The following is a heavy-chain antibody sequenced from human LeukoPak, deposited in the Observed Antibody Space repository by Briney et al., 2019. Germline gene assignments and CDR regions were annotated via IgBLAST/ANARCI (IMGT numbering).Heavy chain of an antibody. CDR3: ASLEDIVNY. CDR1: GGSISSSSYS. D-gene: IGHD2-15*01. V-gene: IGHV4-39*01. J-gene: IGHJ4*02. Sequence: SETLSLTCTVSGGSISSSSYSWGWIRQPPGKGLEWIGSIYYSGSTYYNPSLKSRVTISVDTSKNQFSLKLSSVTAADTAVYYCASLEDIVNYWGQGTLVTVSS. CDR2: IYYSGST.